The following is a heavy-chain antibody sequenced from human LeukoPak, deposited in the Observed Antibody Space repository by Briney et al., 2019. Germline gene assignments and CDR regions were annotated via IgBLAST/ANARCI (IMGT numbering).Heavy chain of an antibody. J-gene: IGHJ3*02. Sequence: PGGSLRLSCAASGFTFSNAWMSWVRQAPGKGGEWVGRIKSKTDGGTTDYAAPVKGRFTISRDDSKNTLYLQMNSLKTEDTAVYYCTTDEYYVRAFDIWGQGTMVTVSS. CDR1: GFTFSNAW. V-gene: IGHV3-15*01. CDR3: TTDEYYVRAFDI. D-gene: IGHD3-10*02. CDR2: IKSKTDGGTT.